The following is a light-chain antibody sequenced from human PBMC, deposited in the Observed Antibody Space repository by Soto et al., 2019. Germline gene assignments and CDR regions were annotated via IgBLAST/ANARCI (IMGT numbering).Light chain of an antibody. V-gene: IGKV1-5*01. Sequence: DIPMTQSPSTLSASVGDRVIITCRASQSVSSRLAWYQQKPGKAPKVLIYDASSLESGVPSRFSGSGSGTEFTLTISSLQPDDFATYYYQQYNSYKSFGQGTTVDIK. CDR3: QQYNSYKS. J-gene: IGKJ1*01. CDR1: QSVSSR. CDR2: DAS.